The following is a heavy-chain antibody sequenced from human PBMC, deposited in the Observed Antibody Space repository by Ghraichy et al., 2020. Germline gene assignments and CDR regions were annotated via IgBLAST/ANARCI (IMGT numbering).Heavy chain of an antibody. V-gene: IGHV3-23*01. CDR3: AKAIVVVITDPANYYYYGMDV. D-gene: IGHD3-22*01. J-gene: IGHJ6*02. CDR2: ISGTGDGT. CDR1: GFTFSNYA. Sequence: GGLRLSCAVSGFTFSNYAMSWVRQVPGQGLEWVSAISGTGDGTYYADSVKGRFTISRDNSKNTVYLQMDSLRAEDTALYYCAKAIVVVITDPANYYYYGMDVWGQGTTVTVSS.